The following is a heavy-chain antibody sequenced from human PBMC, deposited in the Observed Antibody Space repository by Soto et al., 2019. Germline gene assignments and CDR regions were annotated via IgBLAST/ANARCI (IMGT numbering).Heavy chain of an antibody. V-gene: IGHV3-48*02. J-gene: IGHJ6*02. D-gene: IGHD3-22*01. CDR2: ISDSGSNT. CDR1: GFKISSSS. Sequence: EVQLVESGGGLVQPGGSLRLSCAAFGFKISSSSMNWVRQAPGRGLEWVAYISDSGSNTLYADSVKGRFTVSRDTAKNSLYVLMSGLRDEDRAVYYWAMYYYDCRGYDGMDVWGQGTTVTVFS. CDR3: AMYYYDCRGYDGMDV.